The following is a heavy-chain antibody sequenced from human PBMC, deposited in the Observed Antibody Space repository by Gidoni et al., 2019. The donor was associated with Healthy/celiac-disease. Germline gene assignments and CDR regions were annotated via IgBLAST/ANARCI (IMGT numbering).Heavy chain of an antibody. J-gene: IGHJ6*02. V-gene: IGHV3-21*01. Sequence: EVQLVESGGGLVKPGGSLRLSCAASGFTFSSYSMTWVRQAPGKGLEWVSSISSSSSYIYYADSVKGRFTISRDNAKNSLYLQMNSLRAEDTAVYYCARDSWYYGDSGAVGDYYGMDVWGQGTTVTVSS. CDR2: ISSSSSYI. D-gene: IGHD4-17*01. CDR3: ARDSWYYGDSGAVGDYYGMDV. CDR1: GFTFSSYS.